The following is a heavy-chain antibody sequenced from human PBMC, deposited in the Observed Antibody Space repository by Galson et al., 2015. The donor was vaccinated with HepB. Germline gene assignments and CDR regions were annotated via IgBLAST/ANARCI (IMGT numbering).Heavy chain of an antibody. V-gene: IGHV3-23*01. CDR2: LSGNAIGA. Sequence: SLRLSCAASGFTFSSSAMSWVRQAPGKGLEWVSALSGNAIGAYYADSVKGRFTISRDNSKNTLYLQMNSLRAEDTAVYYCAKSPSIIVVPAARWFDPWGQGTLVTVSS. J-gene: IGHJ5*02. CDR3: AKSPSIIVVPAARWFDP. D-gene: IGHD2-2*01. CDR1: GFTFSSSA.